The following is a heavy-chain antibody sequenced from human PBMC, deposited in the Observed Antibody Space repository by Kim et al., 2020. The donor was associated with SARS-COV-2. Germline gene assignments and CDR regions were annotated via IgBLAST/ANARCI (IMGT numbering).Heavy chain of an antibody. CDR3: ARAPGGYDFWTPGWFDP. D-gene: IGHD3-3*01. V-gene: IGHV4-4*02. CDR2: IYHSGST. J-gene: IGHJ5*02. CDR1: GGSISSSNW. Sequence: SETLSLTCAVSGGSISSSNWWSWVRQPPGKGLEWIGEIYHSGSTNYNPSLKSRATISVDKSKNQFSLKLSSVTAADTAVYYCARAPGGYDFWTPGWFDPWGQGTLVTVSS.